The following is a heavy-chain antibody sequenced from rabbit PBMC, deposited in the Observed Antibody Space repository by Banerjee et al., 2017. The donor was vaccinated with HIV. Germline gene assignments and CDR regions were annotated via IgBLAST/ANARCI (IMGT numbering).Heavy chain of an antibody. D-gene: IGHD1-1*01. V-gene: IGHV1S47*01. Sequence: QEQLVESGGGLVQPGGSLKLSCKASGFDFSVYGLSWVRQAPGKGLEWIGYIDPIFGRTYYANWVNGRFTISSHSAQNTLYLQLHSLTAADTATYFCVRGASGSGYYSLWGPGTLVTVS. CDR3: VRGASGSGYYSL. CDR1: GFDFSVYG. CDR2: IDPIFGRT. J-gene: IGHJ4*01.